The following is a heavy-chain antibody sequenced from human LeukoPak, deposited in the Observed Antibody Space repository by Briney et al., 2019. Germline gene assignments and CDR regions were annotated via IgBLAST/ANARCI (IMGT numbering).Heavy chain of an antibody. J-gene: IGHJ4*02. CDR3: AREYCSGGTCYSAGYYFDY. Sequence: PGGSLRLSCSASGFAFSSSPMHWVRQAPGKGLEWVSYISGSGSAIDYADSVKGRFTISRDNAKNSLYLQMNSLRAEDTAVYYCAREYCSGGTCYSAGYYFDYWGQGTLVTVSS. CDR2: ISGSGSAI. V-gene: IGHV3-48*03. D-gene: IGHD2-15*01. CDR1: GFAFSSSP.